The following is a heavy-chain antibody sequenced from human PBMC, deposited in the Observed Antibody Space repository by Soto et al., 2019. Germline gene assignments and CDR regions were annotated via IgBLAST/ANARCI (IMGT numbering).Heavy chain of an antibody. V-gene: IGHV1-2*04. Sequence: ASVEVSCKASGYTFTGYYMHWVRQAPGQGLEWMGWINPNSGGTNYAQKFQGWVTMTRDTSISTAYMELSRLRSDDTAVYYCARESSRGGYYYYYGMDVWGQGTTVTVSS. D-gene: IGHD3-16*01. CDR3: ARESSRGGYYYYYGMDV. CDR2: INPNSGGT. CDR1: GYTFTGYY. J-gene: IGHJ6*02.